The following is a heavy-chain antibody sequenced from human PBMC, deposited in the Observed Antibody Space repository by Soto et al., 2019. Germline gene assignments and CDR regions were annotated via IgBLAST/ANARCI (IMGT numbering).Heavy chain of an antibody. Sequence: QVQLQESGPGLVKPSQTLSLTCTVSGGSISSCDYYWSWIRQPPGKGLEWIGYIYYSGSTYYNPSLKSRVTISVDTSKNQFALKLSSVTAADTAVYYCARESSGHEGYFDYWGQGTLVTVSS. D-gene: IGHD3-22*01. CDR3: ARESSGHEGYFDY. V-gene: IGHV4-30-4*01. J-gene: IGHJ4*02. CDR1: GGSISSCDYY. CDR2: IYYSGST.